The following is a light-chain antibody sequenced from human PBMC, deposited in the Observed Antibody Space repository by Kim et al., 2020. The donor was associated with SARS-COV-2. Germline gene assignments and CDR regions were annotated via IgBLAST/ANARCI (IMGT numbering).Light chain of an antibody. CDR1: QSVCSY. CDR2: DAS. V-gene: IGKV3-11*01. J-gene: IGKJ4*01. CDR3: QQRGNWPLT. Sequence: LSPGERATLSCWASQSVCSYLAWYQQKPGQAPRLLIYDASNRATGIPARFSGSGSGTDFTLTIGSLEPEDFAVYYCQQRGNWPLTFGGRTKVDIK.